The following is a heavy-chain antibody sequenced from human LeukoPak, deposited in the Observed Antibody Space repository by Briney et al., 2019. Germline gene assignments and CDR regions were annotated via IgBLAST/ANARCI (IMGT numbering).Heavy chain of an antibody. J-gene: IGHJ5*02. CDR2: ISGGGSST. Sequence: GGSLRLSCTASGFRFSNYAMNWVRQAPGKGLEWVSVISGGGSSTNYADSVKGRFTLSRENSKNTLYLQMNSLRAEDTAVYYCAHTDSYYFDSGMVSWGQGALVTVSS. CDR3: AHTDSYYFDSGMVS. CDR1: GFRFSNYA. D-gene: IGHD3-22*01. V-gene: IGHV3-23*01.